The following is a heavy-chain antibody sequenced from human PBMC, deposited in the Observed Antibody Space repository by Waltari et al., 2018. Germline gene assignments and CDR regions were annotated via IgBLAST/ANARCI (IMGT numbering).Heavy chain of an antibody. CDR1: GFTVSSNY. CDR3: ARDYCDRTSCSVA. CDR2: SYSGGST. J-gene: IGHJ5*02. D-gene: IGHD2-2*01. V-gene: IGHV3-53*01. Sequence: EVQLVESGGDLIQPGGSLRLSCAASGFTVSSNYMSWVRQAPGKGLEWVSISYSGGSTYYGDSVKGRFTISRDSSKTTLYLQMNSLRAEDTAVYYCARDYCDRTSCSVAWGQGTLVTVSS.